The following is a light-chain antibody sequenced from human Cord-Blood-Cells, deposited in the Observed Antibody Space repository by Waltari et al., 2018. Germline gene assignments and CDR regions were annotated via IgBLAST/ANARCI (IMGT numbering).Light chain of an antibody. CDR3: QQYYSTPLT. Sequence: DIVMTQSPASLAVPLGERATINCQSSQSVLYSSNNKNYLAWYQQKPGQPPKPLIYWASTRESGVPDRFSGSGSGTDFTLTISCLQAEDVAVYYCQQYYSTPLTFGGGTKVEIK. CDR1: QSVLYSSNNKNY. J-gene: IGKJ4*01. CDR2: WAS. V-gene: IGKV4-1*01.